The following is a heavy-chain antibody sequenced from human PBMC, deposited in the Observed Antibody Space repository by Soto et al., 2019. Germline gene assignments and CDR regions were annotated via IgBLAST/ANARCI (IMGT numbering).Heavy chain of an antibody. CDR2: ISYDGSNK. CDR1: GFTFSSYA. CDR3: ARDLYSSSWSNYFDY. D-gene: IGHD6-13*01. Sequence: QVQLVESGGGVVQPGRSLRLSCAASGFTFSSYAMHWVRQAPGKGLEWVAVISYDGSNKYYADSVKGRFTISRDNSKNTLYLQMNSLRAEDTDVYYCARDLYSSSWSNYFDYWGQGTLVTVSS. V-gene: IGHV3-30-3*01. J-gene: IGHJ4*02.